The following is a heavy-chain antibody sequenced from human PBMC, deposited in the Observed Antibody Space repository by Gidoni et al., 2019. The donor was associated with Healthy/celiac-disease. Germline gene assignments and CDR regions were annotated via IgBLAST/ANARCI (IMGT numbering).Heavy chain of an antibody. V-gene: IGHV3-9*01. J-gene: IGHJ6*02. CDR1: GFTFDDYA. CDR3: ARAPLGYCSRTSCYTYGMDV. D-gene: IGHD2-2*01. CDR2: ISWNSGRI. Sequence: EVQLVESGGGLVQPGRSLRLSCAASGFTFDDYAMHWVRQAPGKCLEWVSGISWNSGRIGYADSVKGRFTISRDNAKNSLYLQMNSLRAEDTALYYCARAPLGYCSRTSCYTYGMDVWGQGTTVTVSS.